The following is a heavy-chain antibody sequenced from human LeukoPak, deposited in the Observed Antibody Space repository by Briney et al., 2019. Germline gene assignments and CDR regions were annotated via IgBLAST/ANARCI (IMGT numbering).Heavy chain of an antibody. V-gene: IGHV3-7*01. CDR1: GFTFSSYW. J-gene: IGHJ4*02. CDR2: INHNGNVN. Sequence: GGSLRLPCAASGFTFSSYWMNWARQAPGKGLEWVASINHNGNVNYYVDSVKGRFTISRDNAKNSLYLQMNSLRAEDTAVYYCVRDPEALDYWGQGTLVTVSS. CDR3: VRDPEALDY.